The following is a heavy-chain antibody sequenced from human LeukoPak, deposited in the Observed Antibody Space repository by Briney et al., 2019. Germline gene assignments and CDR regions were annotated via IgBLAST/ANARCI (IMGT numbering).Heavy chain of an antibody. D-gene: IGHD6-13*01. J-gene: IGHJ4*02. Sequence: ASVKVSCKASGYTLTSYYMHWVRQAPGQGLEWMGIINPSGGSTSYAQKFQGRVTMTRDTSTSTVYMELSSLRSEDTAVYYCFLAAAGIFDYWGQGTLVTVSS. CDR2: INPSGGST. V-gene: IGHV1-46*01. CDR3: FLAAAGIFDY. CDR1: GYTLTSYY.